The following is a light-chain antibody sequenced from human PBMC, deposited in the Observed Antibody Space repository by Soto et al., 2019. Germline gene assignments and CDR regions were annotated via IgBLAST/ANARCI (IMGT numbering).Light chain of an antibody. CDR1: KLGDKY. V-gene: IGLV3-1*01. CDR2: QDS. Sequence: SYELTQPPSVSVSPGQTASITCSGDKLGDKYACWYQQKPGQSPVLVIYQDSKRPSGIPERFSGSNSGNTATLIISGTQAMDEADYYCQAWDSSPFVFGTGTKLTVL. J-gene: IGLJ1*01. CDR3: QAWDSSPFV.